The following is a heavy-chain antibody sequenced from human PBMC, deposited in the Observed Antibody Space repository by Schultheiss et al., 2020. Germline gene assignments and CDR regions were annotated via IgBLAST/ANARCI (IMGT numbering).Heavy chain of an antibody. Sequence: SETLSLTCTVSGGSISSYYWSWIRQPPGKGLEWIGYIYYSGSTNYNPSLKSRVTISVDTSTHQFSLKLSSVTAADTAVYYCARYLQQWLGTGTYYFDYWGQGTLVTVSS. CDR1: GGSISSYY. D-gene: IGHD6-19*01. CDR3: ARYLQQWLGTGTYYFDY. V-gene: IGHV4-59*01. J-gene: IGHJ4*02. CDR2: IYYSGST.